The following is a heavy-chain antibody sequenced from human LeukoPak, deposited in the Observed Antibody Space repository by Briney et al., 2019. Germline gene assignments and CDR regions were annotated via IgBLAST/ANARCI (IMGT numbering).Heavy chain of an antibody. D-gene: IGHD3-3*01. CDR1: GFTFSSYD. J-gene: IGHJ3*02. CDR3: ARDDDEAEAFDI. V-gene: IGHV3-13*01. CDR2: IGTAGDT. Sequence: GGSLRLSCAASGFTFSSYDMHWVRQATGKGLEWVSAIGTAGDTYYPGSLKGRFTISRENAKNSLYLQMNSLRAEDTAVYYCARDDDEAEAFDIWGQGTMVTVSS.